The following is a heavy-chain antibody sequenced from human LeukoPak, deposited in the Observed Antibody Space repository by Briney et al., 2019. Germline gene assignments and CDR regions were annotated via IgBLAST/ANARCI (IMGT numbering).Heavy chain of an antibody. Sequence: ASVKVSCKASVYTFTCYYMHWVHQAPGQGLEWMGWINPNSGGTNYAQKFQGRVTMTRDTSISTAYMELSRLRSDDTAVYYCARVDSSGWYYFDYWGQGTLVTVSS. CDR1: VYTFTCYY. CDR2: INPNSGGT. CDR3: ARVDSSGWYYFDY. J-gene: IGHJ4*02. D-gene: IGHD6-19*01. V-gene: IGHV1-2*02.